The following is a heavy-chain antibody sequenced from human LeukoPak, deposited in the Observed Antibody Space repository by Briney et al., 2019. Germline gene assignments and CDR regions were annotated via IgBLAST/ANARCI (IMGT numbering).Heavy chain of an antibody. CDR3: ARGGGVDIVATIGDWFDP. D-gene: IGHD5-12*01. V-gene: IGHV4-4*07. J-gene: IGHJ5*02. CDR1: GGSISSYY. CDR2: IYTSGST. Sequence: SETLSLTCTVSGGSISSYYWSWIRQPAGKGLEWIGRIYTSGSTNYNPSLKSRVTMSVDTSKNQFSLKLSSVTAADTAVYYCARGGGVDIVATIGDWFDPWGQGTLVTVSS.